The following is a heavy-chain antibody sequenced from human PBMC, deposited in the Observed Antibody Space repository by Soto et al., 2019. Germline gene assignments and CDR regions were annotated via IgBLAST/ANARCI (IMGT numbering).Heavy chain of an antibody. V-gene: IGHV1-18*01. J-gene: IGHJ4*02. CDR1: GYNFFSHG. D-gene: IGHD4-17*01. Sequence: ASVKVSCKASGYNFFSHGISWVRQAPGQGLEWMGWISTYNGDTNSAQNPQGRVTMTTDTSTSTAYMELRGLRSDDTAVYYCARDSYGDYLIDYWGQGTLVTVS. CDR2: ISTYNGDT. CDR3: ARDSYGDYLIDY.